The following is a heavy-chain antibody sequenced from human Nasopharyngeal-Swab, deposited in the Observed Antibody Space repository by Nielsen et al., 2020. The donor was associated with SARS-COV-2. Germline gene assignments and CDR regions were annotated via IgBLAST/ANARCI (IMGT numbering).Heavy chain of an antibody. J-gene: IGHJ4*02. D-gene: IGHD2-8*02. Sequence: GESLKISCAASGFTFSSSWMNWFRQAPEKGLEWVANINQDGSAQNYVDSVRGRLTISRDNTKNSLYLRMDSLRIEDMGVYYCARDRVFGYTGAWNSVFDYWGQGTLVAVSS. V-gene: IGHV3-7*01. CDR2: INQDGSAQ. CDR3: ARDRVFGYTGAWNSVFDY. CDR1: GFTFSSSW.